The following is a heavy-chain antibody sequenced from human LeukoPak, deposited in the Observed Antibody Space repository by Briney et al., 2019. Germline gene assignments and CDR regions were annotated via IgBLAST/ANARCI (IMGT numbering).Heavy chain of an antibody. D-gene: IGHD6-19*01. V-gene: IGHV1-2*02. CDR1: GYTFIAYY. CDR2: INPSSGGT. Sequence: GASVKVSCRASGYTFIAYYMHWVRQAPGQGLEWMGWINPSSGGTNYAQKFQGRVTMTRDTSISTAYMELSSLRSEDTAVYYCARNTIAVAGLYYYYYYMDVWGKGTTVTISS. CDR3: ARNTIAVAGLYYYYYYMDV. J-gene: IGHJ6*03.